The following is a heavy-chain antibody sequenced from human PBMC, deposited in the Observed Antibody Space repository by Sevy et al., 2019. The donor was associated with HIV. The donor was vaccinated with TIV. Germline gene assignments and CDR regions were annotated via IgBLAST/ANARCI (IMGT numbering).Heavy chain of an antibody. CDR1: GYTFISYY. D-gene: IGHD1-20*01. Sequence: ASVKVSCKASGYTFISYYMHWVRQAPGQGLEWVGLINPSGDSTSYAQKFQDRVTMTRDTSTSTVYMELSSLRSEDTAVYYCTSGITGTEVDYWGQGTLVTVSS. V-gene: IGHV1-46*01. CDR3: TSGITGTEVDY. J-gene: IGHJ4*02. CDR2: INPSGDST.